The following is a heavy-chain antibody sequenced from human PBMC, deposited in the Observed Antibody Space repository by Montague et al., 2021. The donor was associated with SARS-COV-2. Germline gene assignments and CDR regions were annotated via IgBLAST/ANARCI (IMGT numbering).Heavy chain of an antibody. V-gene: IGHV4-34*01. CDR3: ARGQVTVFWVLIMHPAAGPLDS. CDR2: VDHRGSS. D-gene: IGHD3-16*02. CDR1: GGSFSDYY. J-gene: IGHJ3*02. Sequence: SETLSLTCAVYGGSFSDYYWTWIRQAPGKGLEWIGEVDHRGSSSYNPSLQSRLTISVDRSKNQFSLSLTPVTAADTAVYYCARGQVTVFWVLIMHPAAGPLDSWGLGTKVTVSS.